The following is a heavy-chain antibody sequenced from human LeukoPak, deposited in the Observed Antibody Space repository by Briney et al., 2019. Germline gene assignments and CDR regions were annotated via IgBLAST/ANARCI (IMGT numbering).Heavy chain of an antibody. D-gene: IGHD3-22*01. Sequence: GASVKVSCKASGYTFTGYYIHWVRQAPGQGLEWMGLINPDSGGTDYAQMFQGRVTMTRDTSISTAYMELSRLTSDDTAVYYCARGRNLDTGGYYLDDYWGQGNLVTVSA. CDR1: GYTFTGYY. V-gene: IGHV1-2*02. CDR3: ARGRNLDTGGYYLDDY. CDR2: INPDSGGT. J-gene: IGHJ4*02.